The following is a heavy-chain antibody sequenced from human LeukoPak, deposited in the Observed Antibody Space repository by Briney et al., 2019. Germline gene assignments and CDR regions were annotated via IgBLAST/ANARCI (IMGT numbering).Heavy chain of an antibody. CDR3: ARETLRWENPEGLDP. V-gene: IGHV3-30-3*01. CDR1: GFTFSSYA. J-gene: IGHJ5*02. Sequence: GGSLRLSCAASGFTFSSYAMHWVRQARGKGLEWVAVISYDGSNKYYADSVKGRFTISRDNSKNTLYLQMNSLRAEDTAVYYCARETLRWENPEGLDPWGQGTLVTVSS. CDR2: ISYDGSNK. D-gene: IGHD1-26*01.